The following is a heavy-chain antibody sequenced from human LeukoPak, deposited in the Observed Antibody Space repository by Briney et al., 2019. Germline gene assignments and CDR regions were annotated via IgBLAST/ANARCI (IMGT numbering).Heavy chain of an antibody. CDR1: GVSISSYY. D-gene: IGHD6-25*01. V-gene: IGHV4-59*01. J-gene: IGHJ3*02. CDR3: ARGCQSSAGAFDI. Sequence: SETLSLTCTVSGVSISSYYWSWIRQPPGKGLEWIGYIYYSGSTNYNPSLKSRVTISVDTSKNQFSLKLSSVTAADTAVYYCARGCQSSAGAFDIWGQGTMVTVSS. CDR2: IYYSGST.